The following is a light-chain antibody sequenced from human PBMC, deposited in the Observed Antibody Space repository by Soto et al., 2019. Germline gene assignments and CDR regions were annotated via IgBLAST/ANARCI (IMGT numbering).Light chain of an antibody. J-gene: IGLJ1*01. Sequence: QSVLTQPASVSGSPGQSITISCTGTSSDVGGYNYVSWYQQHPGKAPKLMIYEVSNRPSGVSNRFYGSKSGNTASLTISGLQAEDEADYYCSSYTSSSTLYVFGTGTQLTVL. CDR3: SSYTSSSTLYV. V-gene: IGLV2-14*01. CDR1: SSDVGGYNY. CDR2: EVS.